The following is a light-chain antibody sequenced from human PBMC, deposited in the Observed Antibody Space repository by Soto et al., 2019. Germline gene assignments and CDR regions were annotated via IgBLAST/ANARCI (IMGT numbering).Light chain of an antibody. CDR2: EVS. CDR1: SSDVGGYNY. J-gene: IGLJ1*01. Sequence: QSALTQPLYATGAFRQAVTISCTGTSSDVGGYNYVSWYQQHPGKAPKLMIYEVSERPSGVPDRFSGSKSGNTASLTVSGLQADDEADYYCSSYSGTNYHYVFGTGTKVPVL. CDR3: SSYSGTNYHYV. V-gene: IGLV2-8*01.